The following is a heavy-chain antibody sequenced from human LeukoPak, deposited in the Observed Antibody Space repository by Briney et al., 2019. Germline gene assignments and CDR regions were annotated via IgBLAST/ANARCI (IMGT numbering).Heavy chain of an antibody. CDR2: IYYSGST. D-gene: IGHD1-26*01. Sequence: SETLSLTCTVSGGSISSSSYYWGWIRQPPGKGLEWIGSIYYSGSTYYNPSLKSRVTISVDTSKNQFSLKLSFVTAADTAVYYCARDRYSGSNTRMHWGQGTLVTVSS. CDR1: GGSISSSSYY. CDR3: ARDRYSGSNTRMH. J-gene: IGHJ4*02. V-gene: IGHV4-39*07.